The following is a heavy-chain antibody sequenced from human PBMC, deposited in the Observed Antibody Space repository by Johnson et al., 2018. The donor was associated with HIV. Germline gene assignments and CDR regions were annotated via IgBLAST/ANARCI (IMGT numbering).Heavy chain of an antibody. J-gene: IGHJ3*02. CDR1: GFTLDDYG. CDR2: INWNGGST. Sequence: VQLVESGGGVVRPGGSLRLSCEASGFTLDDYGMTWVRQAPGKGLEWVSGINWNGGSTGYADSVKGRFTISRDNTKNSLYLQMNSLRVEDTAVYYCVRDLPYCSGGFCQTDGFDIWGQGTMVTASS. V-gene: IGHV3-20*04. CDR3: VRDLPYCSGGFCQTDGFDI. D-gene: IGHD2-15*01.